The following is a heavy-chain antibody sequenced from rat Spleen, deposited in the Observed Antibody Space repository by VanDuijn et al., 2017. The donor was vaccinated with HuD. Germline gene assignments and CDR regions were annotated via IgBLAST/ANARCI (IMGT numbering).Heavy chain of an antibody. CDR1: GFTFRNYG. Sequence: EVQLVESGGGLVQPGRSLKLSCAASGFTFRNYGMHWIRQAPTKGLEWVASISPSGVITNYRDSVKGRFTISRDKGKSTLYLQMDSLRSEDTATYYCATDGYYDGTYYSVYVMDAWGQGASVTVSS. CDR3: ATDGYYDGTYYSVYVMDA. D-gene: IGHD1-12*02. J-gene: IGHJ4*01. CDR2: ISPSGVIT. V-gene: IGHV5-19*01.